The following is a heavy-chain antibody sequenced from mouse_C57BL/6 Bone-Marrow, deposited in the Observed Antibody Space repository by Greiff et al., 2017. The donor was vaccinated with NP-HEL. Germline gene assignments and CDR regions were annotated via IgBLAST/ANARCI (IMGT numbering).Heavy chain of an antibody. J-gene: IGHJ4*01. CDR2: IHPNSGST. CDR3: ARPNWDVRAMDY. V-gene: IGHV1-64*01. Sequence: VQLQQPGAELVKPGASVKLSCKASGYTFTSYWMHWVKQRPGQGLEWIGMIHPNSGSTNYNEKFKSKATLTVDKSSSTAYMQLSSLTSEDSAVYYCARPNWDVRAMDYWGQGTSVTVSS. CDR1: GYTFTSYW. D-gene: IGHD4-1*02.